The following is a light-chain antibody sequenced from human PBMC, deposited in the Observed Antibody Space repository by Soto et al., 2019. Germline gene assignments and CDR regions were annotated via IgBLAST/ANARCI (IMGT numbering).Light chain of an antibody. CDR1: SSDVGAYTS. Sequence: QSVLTQPASVSGSPGQSITISCTGSSSDVGAYTSVSWYQQHPGKAPKLMIYEVSKWPSGVSRRFSGSKSGNTASLTISGLQAEDEAHYYCSSYTSDNRNYVFGTGTKLTVL. J-gene: IGLJ1*01. V-gene: IGLV2-14*01. CDR2: EVS. CDR3: SSYTSDNRNYV.